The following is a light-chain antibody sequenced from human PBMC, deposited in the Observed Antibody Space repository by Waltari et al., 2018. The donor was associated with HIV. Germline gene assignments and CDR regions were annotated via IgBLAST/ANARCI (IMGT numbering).Light chain of an antibody. CDR2: SDY. CDR1: SSNIGSNT. J-gene: IGLJ2*01. CDR3: AAWDDSLNGVV. Sequence: QSVLTQPPSASGTPGQRVTISCSGSSSNIGSNTVNWYQQLPGTAPKLLIYSDYQRPSGVPDRFSGSKSGTSASLAISGLKSEDEADYYCAAWDDSLNGVVFGGGTTLTVL. V-gene: IGLV1-44*01.